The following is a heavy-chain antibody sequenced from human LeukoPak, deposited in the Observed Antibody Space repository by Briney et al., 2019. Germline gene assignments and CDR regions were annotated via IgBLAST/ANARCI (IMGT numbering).Heavy chain of an antibody. CDR3: AKNSGSTAL. V-gene: IGHV3-30*18. CDR2: ISYDGSNK. J-gene: IGHJ4*02. Sequence: PGRSLRLSCAASGFTFSNYGMHWVRQAPGKGLEWVSVISYDGSNKYYADSVKGRFTISRDNSKNTLYLQMNSLRAEDTAMYYCAKNSGSTALWGRGTLVTVSS. CDR1: GFTFSNYG. D-gene: IGHD1-26*01.